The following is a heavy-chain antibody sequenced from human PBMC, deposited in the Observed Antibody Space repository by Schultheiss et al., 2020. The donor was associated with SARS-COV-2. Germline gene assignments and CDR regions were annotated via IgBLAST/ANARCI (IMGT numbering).Heavy chain of an antibody. V-gene: IGHV4-39*07. Sequence: SETLSLTCTVSGGSLSNRNYYWGWIRQPPGKGLDWIASVYYSGATYYNPSLKSRVTISVDTSKNQFSLKLSAVTAADTAVYYCARDEGWFDPWGQGTLVTVSS. J-gene: IGHJ5*02. CDR1: GGSLSNRNYY. CDR2: VYYSGAT. CDR3: ARDEGWFDP.